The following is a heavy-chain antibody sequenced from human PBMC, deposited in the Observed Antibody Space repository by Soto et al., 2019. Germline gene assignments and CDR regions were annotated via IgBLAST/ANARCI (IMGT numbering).Heavy chain of an antibody. J-gene: IGHJ4*02. CDR1: GGSISSSSYY. CDR3: ARQLEDYGGNCDY. Sequence: QLQLQESGPGLVKPSETLSLTCTVSGGSISSSSYYWGWIRQPPGKGLEWIGSIYYSGSTYYNPSLKSRVTISVDTSKNQFSLKLSSVTAADTAVYYCARQLEDYGGNCDYWGQGTLVTVSS. D-gene: IGHD4-17*01. CDR2: IYYSGST. V-gene: IGHV4-39*01.